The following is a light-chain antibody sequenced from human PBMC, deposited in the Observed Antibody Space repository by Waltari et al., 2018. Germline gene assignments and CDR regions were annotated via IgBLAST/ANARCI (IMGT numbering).Light chain of an antibody. CDR1: SSNIGTNY. J-gene: IGLJ2*01. CDR2: ENN. V-gene: IGLV1-51*02. Sequence: QSVLTQPHSVSAAPGQKITISCSGSSSNIGTNYVTCYQQLPGTAPKLLIYENNKRPSGIPDRFSGSKSGTSATLGITGLQTGDEADYYCGTWDSSLSAVVFGGGTKLTVL. CDR3: GTWDSSLSAVV.